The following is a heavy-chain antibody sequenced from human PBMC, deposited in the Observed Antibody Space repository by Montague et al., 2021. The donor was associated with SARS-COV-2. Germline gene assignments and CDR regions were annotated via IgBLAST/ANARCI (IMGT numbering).Heavy chain of an antibody. D-gene: IGHD3-3*01. CDR1: GGSINDYY. CDR2: ITNNGNT. V-gene: IGHV4-59*08. Sequence: SETLSLTCSVSGGSINDYYWNWIRQPPGKGLEWIGNITNNGNTNYNPYLESRVTLSVDTPANQFFLMLRSVTAADTATYFCSRRCVSERGVFIRAYFDHWGQGTQVIVSS. CDR3: SRRCVSERGVFIRAYFDH. J-gene: IGHJ1*01.